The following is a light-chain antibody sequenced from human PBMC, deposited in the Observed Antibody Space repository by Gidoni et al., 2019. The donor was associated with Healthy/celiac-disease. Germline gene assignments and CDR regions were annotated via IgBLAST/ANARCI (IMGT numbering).Light chain of an antibody. CDR3: QQYGSSPKT. CDR2: GAS. Sequence: EIVLTQAPGTLSVSPGERATVSCRASQSVSSSYLAWYQQKPGQAPRLLIYGASSRATGIPDRFSGSGSGTDFTLTISRLEPEDFAVYYCQQYGSSPKTFGQGTKVEIK. V-gene: IGKV3-20*01. CDR1: QSVSSSY. J-gene: IGKJ1*01.